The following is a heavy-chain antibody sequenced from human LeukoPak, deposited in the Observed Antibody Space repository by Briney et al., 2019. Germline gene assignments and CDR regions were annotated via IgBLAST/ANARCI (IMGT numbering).Heavy chain of an antibody. V-gene: IGHV1-69*05. D-gene: IGHD3-22*01. CDR2: IIPIFGTA. CDR3: ARDLHPYYYDSSGYRHFDY. J-gene: IGHJ4*02. CDR1: GGTFSSYA. Sequence: GASVEVSCKASGGTFSSYAISWVRQAPGQGLEWMGRIIPIFGTANYAQKFQGRVTITTDESTSTAYMELSSLRSEDTAVYYCARDLHPYYYDSSGYRHFDYWGQGTLVTVSS.